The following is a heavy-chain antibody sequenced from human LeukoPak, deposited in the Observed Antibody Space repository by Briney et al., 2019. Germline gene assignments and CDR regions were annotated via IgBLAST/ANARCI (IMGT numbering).Heavy chain of an antibody. J-gene: IGHJ4*02. V-gene: IGHV3-9*01. CDR2: ISWNSGSI. CDR1: GFTFDDYA. Sequence: GGSLRLSCAASGFTFDDYAMHWVRQAPGKGLEWVSGISWNSGSIGYADSVKGRFTISRDNAKNSLYLQMNSLRAEDTALYYCAKDIGTGDECYFDYWGQGTLVTVSS. CDR3: AKDIGTGDECYFDY. D-gene: IGHD7-27*01.